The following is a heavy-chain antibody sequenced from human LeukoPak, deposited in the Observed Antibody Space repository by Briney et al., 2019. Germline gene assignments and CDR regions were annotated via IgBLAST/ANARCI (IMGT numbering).Heavy chain of an antibody. J-gene: IGHJ4*02. D-gene: IGHD3-22*01. CDR2: ISDSGGGT. CDR3: AKRGVVIRVILVGFHKEAYYFDS. V-gene: IGHV3-23*01. CDR1: GITLSNYG. Sequence: GSLRLSCAVSGITLSNYGMSWVRQAPGKGLEWVAGISDSGGGTNYADSVKGRFTISRDSPRNTLYLQMNSLRPEDTAVYFCAKRGVVIRVILVGFHKEAYYFDSWGQGALVTVSS.